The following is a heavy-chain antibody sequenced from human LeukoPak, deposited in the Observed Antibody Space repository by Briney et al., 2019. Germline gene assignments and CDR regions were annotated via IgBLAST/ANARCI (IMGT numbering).Heavy chain of an antibody. J-gene: IGHJ5*02. CDR1: GYTFTSYY. CDR2: INPSGGST. CDR3: ARETDIVVVPAASERWFDP. Sequence: ASVKVSCKASGYTFTSYYMHWVRQAPGQGLEWMGIINPSGGSTSYAQKFQGRVTMTRDTSTSTVYMELSSLRSKDTAVYYCARETDIVVVPAASERWFDPWGQGTLVTVSS. D-gene: IGHD2-2*01. V-gene: IGHV1-46*03.